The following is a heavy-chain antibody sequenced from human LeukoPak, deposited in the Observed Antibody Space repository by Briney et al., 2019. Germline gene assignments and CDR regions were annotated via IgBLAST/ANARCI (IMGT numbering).Heavy chain of an antibody. D-gene: IGHD2-8*01. CDR3: STDPRLLIY. CDR2: ISGSGSDI. V-gene: IGHV3-11*01. CDR1: GCGFSDSY. Sequence: KPGGSLRLSCVVSGCGFSDSYMTWIRQTPGKGLEWLAYISGSGSDIYYADSVKGRFTISRDNAKNSLYLQMNSLSPDDTALYYCSTDPRLLIYWGHGTLVTVSS. J-gene: IGHJ4*01.